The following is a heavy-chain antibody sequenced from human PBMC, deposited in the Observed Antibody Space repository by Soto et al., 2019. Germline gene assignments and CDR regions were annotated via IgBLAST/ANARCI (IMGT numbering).Heavy chain of an antibody. D-gene: IGHD4-17*01. CDR3: AREKMTTVTRGSYFDY. CDR2: IYHSGST. Sequence: SETLSLTCAVSGGSISSGGYSWSWIRQLPGKGLEWIGYIYHSGSTYYNPSLKSRVTISVDRSKNQFSLKLSSVTAADTAVYYCAREKMTTVTRGSYFDYWGQGTLVTVSS. V-gene: IGHV4-30-2*01. CDR1: GGSISSGGYS. J-gene: IGHJ4*02.